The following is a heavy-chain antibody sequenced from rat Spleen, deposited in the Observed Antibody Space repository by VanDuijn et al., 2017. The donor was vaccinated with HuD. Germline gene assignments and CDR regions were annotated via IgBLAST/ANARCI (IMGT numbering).Heavy chain of an antibody. CDR2: INYDGRST. J-gene: IGHJ2*01. CDR1: GFIFSDHY. CDR3: ARRDYDGSYYYRY. D-gene: IGHD1-12*02. V-gene: IGHV5-29*01. Sequence: EVQLVESDGGLVQPGRSLKLSCAASGFIFSDHYVAWVRQAPTKGLEWVATINYDGRSTFYRDSVKGRFTISRDNAKSTLYLQMNSLRSEDTATYYCARRDYDGSYYYRYWGQGVMVTVSS.